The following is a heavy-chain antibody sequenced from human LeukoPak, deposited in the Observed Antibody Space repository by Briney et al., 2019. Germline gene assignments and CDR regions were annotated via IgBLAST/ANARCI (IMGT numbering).Heavy chain of an antibody. Sequence: GASVKVSCKTSGYTFTAYHMHWVRQAPGQGLEFMGWIYPPTGGTILAEKFQGRVTMTRDTSINAAYMELSRLRSDDTAVYYCARGSATAAPGTKKPFDYWGQGTLVAVSS. CDR3: ARGSATAAPGTKKPFDY. V-gene: IGHV1-2*02. J-gene: IGHJ4*02. CDR1: GYTFTAYH. D-gene: IGHD6-13*01. CDR2: IYPPTGGT.